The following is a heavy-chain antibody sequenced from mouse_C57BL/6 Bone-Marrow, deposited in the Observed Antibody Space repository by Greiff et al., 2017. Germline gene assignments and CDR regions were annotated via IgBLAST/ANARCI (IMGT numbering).Heavy chain of an antibody. V-gene: IGHV1-18*01. D-gene: IGHD2-3*01. J-gene: IGHJ2*01. Sequence: VQLQQPGPELVKPGASVKIPCKASGYTFTDYNMDWVKQSHGKSLEWSGDINPNNGGTIYNQKFKGKATLTVDKSSRTAYMELRSLTSEDTAVYYCARGSDGYLLYFDYWGQGTTLTVSS. CDR3: ARGSDGYLLYFDY. CDR2: INPNNGGT. CDR1: GYTFTDYN.